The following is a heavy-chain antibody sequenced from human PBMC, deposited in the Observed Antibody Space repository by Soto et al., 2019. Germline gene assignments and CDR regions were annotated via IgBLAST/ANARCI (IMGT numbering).Heavy chain of an antibody. CDR2: INQDGSDK. V-gene: IGHV3-7*01. CDR1: GFTFGIHW. Sequence: GGSLRLSCAASGFTFGIHWMTWVRQVPGKGLEWVANINQDGSDKYYVDSVKGRFIISRDNAKDSLYLQMNSLRVEDTAVYYCATSMRHTLDPWGQGTLVTVSS. CDR3: ATSMRHTLDP. D-gene: IGHD2-21*01. J-gene: IGHJ5*02.